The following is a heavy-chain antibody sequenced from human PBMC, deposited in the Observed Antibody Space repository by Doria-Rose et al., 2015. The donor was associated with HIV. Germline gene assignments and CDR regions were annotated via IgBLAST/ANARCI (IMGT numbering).Heavy chain of an antibody. J-gene: IGHJ4*02. CDR3: AKIYDSSGYYDQ. Sequence: VQLQESGGGLVQPGGSLRLSCAASGFTFSSFAMSWVRQAPGKGLEWVSTISGRASSTYHADFVKGRFTISRDNSKNTLYLQVNSLRAEDTAVYYCAKIYDSSGYYDQWGQGTLVTVSS. CDR2: ISGRASST. V-gene: IGHV3-23*01. D-gene: IGHD3-22*01. CDR1: GFTFSSFA.